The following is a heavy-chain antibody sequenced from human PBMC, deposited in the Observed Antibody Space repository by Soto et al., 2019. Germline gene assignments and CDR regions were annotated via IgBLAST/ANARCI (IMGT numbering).Heavy chain of an antibody. J-gene: IGHJ4*02. V-gene: IGHV3-21*01. Sequence: GGSLRLSCAASGFTFSSYSMNWVRQAPGKGLEWFSSISSSSSYIYYADSVKGRFTIARDNAKNSLDVQMNSLRAEDTAVYYCARAASSGYSDFDYWGQGALVTVSS. CDR1: GFTFSSYS. CDR3: ARAASSGYSDFDY. D-gene: IGHD3-22*01. CDR2: ISSSSSYI.